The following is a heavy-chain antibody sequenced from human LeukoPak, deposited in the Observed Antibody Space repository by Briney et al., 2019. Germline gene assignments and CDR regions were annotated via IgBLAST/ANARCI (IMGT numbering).Heavy chain of an antibody. J-gene: IGHJ4*02. V-gene: IGHV1-2*02. CDR3: ARAGGGSFHFDY. Sequence: ASVKVSCKASGYTFASYGISWVRQAPGQGLEWMGWINPNSGGTNYAQKFQGRVTMTRDTSIGTAYMELSRLRSDDTAVYYCARAGGGSFHFDYWGQGTLVTVSS. CDR2: INPNSGGT. D-gene: IGHD2-15*01. CDR1: GYTFASYG.